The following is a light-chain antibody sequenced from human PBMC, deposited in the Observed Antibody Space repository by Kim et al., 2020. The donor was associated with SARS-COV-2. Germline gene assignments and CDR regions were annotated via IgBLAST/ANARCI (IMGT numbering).Light chain of an antibody. J-gene: IGKJ2*03. V-gene: IGKV4-1*01. CDR2: WAS. Sequence: RDTINCKYSQSVLYRSNNKTYLAWYQHKPGLPPKLLIYWASTRESGVPDRFSGSGSGTEFTLTTASLQAGDVAVYYYQQYYNTHPGFGQGTKLEI. CDR3: QQYYNTHPG. CDR1: QSVLYRSNNKTY.